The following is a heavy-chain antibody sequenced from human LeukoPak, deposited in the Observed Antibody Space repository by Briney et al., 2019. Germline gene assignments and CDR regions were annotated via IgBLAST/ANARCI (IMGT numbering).Heavy chain of an antibody. V-gene: IGHV3-30*18. Sequence: GRSLRLSCAASGFTFSSYGMHWVRQAPGKGLEWVAVISYDGSNKYYAGSVKGRFTISRDNSRNTLYLQMNTLRAEDTAVYFCAKSPVSSCRGSFCYPFDYWGQGTLVTVSS. CDR2: ISYDGSNK. D-gene: IGHD2-15*01. J-gene: IGHJ4*02. CDR3: AKSPVSSCRGSFCYPFDY. CDR1: GFTFSSYG.